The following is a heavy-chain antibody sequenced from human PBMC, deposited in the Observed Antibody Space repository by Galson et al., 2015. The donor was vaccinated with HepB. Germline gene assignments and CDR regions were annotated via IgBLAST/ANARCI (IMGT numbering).Heavy chain of an antibody. D-gene: IGHD3-10*01. J-gene: IGHJ5*02. CDR2: IYAAPIKT. V-gene: IGHV3-23*01. CDR1: GFTFSNSA. CDR3: AKGADYYGPSNYQNWFDP. Sequence: SLRLSCAASGFTFSNSAMTWVRQAPGKGLEWVSSIYAAPIKTYYIDSVKGRFTISRDNSKNTLYLQMNGLRVEDTAVYYCAKGADYYGPSNYQNWFDPWGQGTLVIVSA.